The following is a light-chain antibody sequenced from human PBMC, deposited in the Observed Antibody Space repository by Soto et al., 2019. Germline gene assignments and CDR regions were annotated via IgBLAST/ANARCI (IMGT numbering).Light chain of an antibody. CDR3: QQFHSYSPT. CDR2: DAS. J-gene: IGKJ1*01. V-gene: IGKV1-5*01. Sequence: DIQMTQSPSTLSASAGDRVTITCRASQSISTWLAWYQQKPGKAPKLLIYDASTLESGVPSRFSGSGSGTEFTLTITSLQPDDFATYYCQQFHSYSPTFGQGTKVDIK. CDR1: QSISTW.